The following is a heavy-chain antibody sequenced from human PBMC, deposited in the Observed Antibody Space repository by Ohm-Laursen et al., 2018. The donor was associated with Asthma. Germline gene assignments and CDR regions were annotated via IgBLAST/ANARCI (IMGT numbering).Heavy chain of an antibody. J-gene: IGHJ6*02. D-gene: IGHD4-17*01. CDR2: INPNSGGT. CDR3: ATNYGDYASVYGMDV. CDR1: GYTFTGYY. Sequence: SVKVSCKASGYTFTGYYMHWVRQAPGQGLEWMGWINPNSGGTNYAQKFQGWVTMTRDTSISTAYMELSRLRSDDTAVYYCATNYGDYASVYGMDVWGQGTTVTVSS. V-gene: IGHV1-2*04.